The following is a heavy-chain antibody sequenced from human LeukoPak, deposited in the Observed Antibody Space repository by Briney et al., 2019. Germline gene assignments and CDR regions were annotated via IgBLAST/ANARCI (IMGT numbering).Heavy chain of an antibody. V-gene: IGHV1-46*01. J-gene: IGHJ4*02. Sequence: ASVKVSCKASGYTFTSYYMHWVRQAPGQGLGWMGIINPSGGSTSYAQKFQGRVTMTRDTSTSTVYMELSSLRSEDTAVYYCARDLYCSGGSCSTRGLDYWGQGTLVTVSS. CDR3: ARDLYCSGGSCSTRGLDY. CDR1: GYTFTSYY. D-gene: IGHD2-15*01. CDR2: INPSGGST.